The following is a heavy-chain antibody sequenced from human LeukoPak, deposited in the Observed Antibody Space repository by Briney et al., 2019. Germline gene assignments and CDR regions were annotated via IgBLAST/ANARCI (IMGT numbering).Heavy chain of an antibody. J-gene: IGHJ4*02. CDR3: ARLEMATTEYCFDY. Sequence: SETLSLTCAVYGGSFSGYYWSWIRQPPGKGLEWIGEINHSGSTNYNPSLKSRVTISVDTSKNQFSLKLSSVTAADTAVYYCARLEMATTEYCFDYWGQGTLVTVSS. CDR1: GGSFSGYY. D-gene: IGHD5-24*01. V-gene: IGHV4-34*01. CDR2: INHSGST.